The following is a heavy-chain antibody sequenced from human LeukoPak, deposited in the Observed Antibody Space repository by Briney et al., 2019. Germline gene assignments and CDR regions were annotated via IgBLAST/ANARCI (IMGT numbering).Heavy chain of an antibody. CDR3: ARGGPYYDYVWGSQTTTDY. V-gene: IGHV1-8*01. CDR1: GYTFTSYD. CDR2: MNPNSGNT. J-gene: IGHJ4*02. Sequence: ASVKVSCKASGYTFTSYDINWVRQATGQGLEWMGWMNPNSGNTGYAQKFQGRVTMTRNISISTAYMELSSLRSEDTAVYYCARGGPYYDYVWGSQTTTDYWGQGTLVTVSS. D-gene: IGHD3-16*01.